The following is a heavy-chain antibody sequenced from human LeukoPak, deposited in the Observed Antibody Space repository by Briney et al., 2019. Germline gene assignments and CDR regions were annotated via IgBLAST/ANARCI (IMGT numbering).Heavy chain of an antibody. V-gene: IGHV3-73*01. CDR2: IRSKTNSYAT. Sequence: GGSLKLSCAASGFTFSGSAMHWVRQASGKGLEWIGRIRSKTNSYATAYAASVKGRFTISRDDSKNTAYLQMNSLKTEDTAVYYCSSGGYCSSTSCYGENWGQGTLVTVSS. J-gene: IGHJ4*02. D-gene: IGHD2-2*01. CDR1: GFTFSGSA. CDR3: SSGGYCSSTSCYGEN.